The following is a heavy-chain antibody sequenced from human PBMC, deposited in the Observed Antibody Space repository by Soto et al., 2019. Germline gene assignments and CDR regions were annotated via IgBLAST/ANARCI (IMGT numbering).Heavy chain of an antibody. J-gene: IGHJ4*02. Sequence: PETLRLTCTVSGGSISSSSYYWGWIRQPPGKGLEWIGSIYYSGSTYYNPSLKSRVTISVDTSKNQFSLKLSSVTAADTAVYYCAVDHSSGWYLGTFDYSGQALLLTVFS. CDR2: IYYSGST. CDR1: GGSISSSSYY. V-gene: IGHV4-39*01. CDR3: AVDHSSGWYLGTFDY. D-gene: IGHD6-19*01.